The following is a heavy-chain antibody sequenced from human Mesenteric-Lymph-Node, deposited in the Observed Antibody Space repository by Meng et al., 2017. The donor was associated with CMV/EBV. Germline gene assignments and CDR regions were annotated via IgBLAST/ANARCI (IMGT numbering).Heavy chain of an antibody. CDR2: INPDTGDT. CDR1: TFSGYD. Sequence: TFSGYDIDWVRQATGQGLEWMGRINPDTGDTDDAQKFQGRVTMTTDTSMSTAYMEVSSLRPDDTAVYYCARGRTMVRGVLIVTLGYWGQGTLVTVSS. CDR3: ARGRTMVRGVLIVTLGY. V-gene: IGHV1-2*06. D-gene: IGHD3-10*01. J-gene: IGHJ4*02.